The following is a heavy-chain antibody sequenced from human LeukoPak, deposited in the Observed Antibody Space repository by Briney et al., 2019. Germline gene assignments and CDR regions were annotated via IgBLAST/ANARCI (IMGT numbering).Heavy chain of an antibody. CDR3: ARGVVPAASLDY. CDR1: GGSVSSGSYY. J-gene: IGHJ4*02. Sequence: PSETLSLTCTVSGGSVSSGSYYWSWIRQPPGKGLEWIGYIYYSGSTYYNPSLKSRVTISVDTSKNQFSLKLSSVTAADTAVYYCARGVVPAASLDYWGQGTLVTVSS. CDR2: IYYSGST. D-gene: IGHD2-2*01. V-gene: IGHV4-61*01.